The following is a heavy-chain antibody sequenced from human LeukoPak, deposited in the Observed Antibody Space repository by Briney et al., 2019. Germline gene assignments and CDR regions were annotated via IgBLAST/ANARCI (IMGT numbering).Heavy chain of an antibody. CDR3: TTDQLLWFGELLSINDY. CDR2: IKSKTDGWTT. CDR1: GFTFSSAW. Sequence: GGALRFSCAAAGFTFSSAWMSWVGQVPGKGLEGVGGIKSKTDGWTTDYAAPVKGRFTISRDDSKNTLYLQMNSLKTEDTAVYYCTTDQLLWFGELLSINDYWGQGTLVTVSS. J-gene: IGHJ4*02. D-gene: IGHD3-10*01. V-gene: IGHV3-15*01.